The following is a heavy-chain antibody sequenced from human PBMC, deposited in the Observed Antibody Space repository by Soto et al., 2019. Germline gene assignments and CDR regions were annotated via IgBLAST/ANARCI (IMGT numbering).Heavy chain of an antibody. Sequence: PGGSLRLSCAASGFTFSTYAMSWVRQAPGKGLEWVSAISGGGGNTYYAASVKGRFTISRDNSKNTLYLQMNSLRAEDTAVYYCAKESREIEIAAAQFGYWGQGTLVTVSS. CDR2: ISGGGGNT. J-gene: IGHJ4*02. CDR3: AKESREIEIAAAQFGY. V-gene: IGHV3-23*01. D-gene: IGHD6-6*01. CDR1: GFTFSTYA.